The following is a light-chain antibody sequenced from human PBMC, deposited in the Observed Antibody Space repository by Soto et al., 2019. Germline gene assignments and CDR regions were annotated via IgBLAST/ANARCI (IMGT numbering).Light chain of an antibody. CDR2: AAS. CDR3: QQSYTTPRT. J-gene: IGKJ1*01. Sequence: DIQMTQSPSSMLSASVGDRVTITCRASQSISSYLNWYQQKPGKVPKLLIYAASSLQSGVPSRFSGSGSGTDFTLTISSLQPEDFATYYCQQSYTTPRTFGQGTKVDIK. CDR1: QSISSY. V-gene: IGKV1-39*01.